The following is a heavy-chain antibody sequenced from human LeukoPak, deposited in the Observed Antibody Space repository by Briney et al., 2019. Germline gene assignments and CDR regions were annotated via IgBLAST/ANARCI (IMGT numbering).Heavy chain of an antibody. D-gene: IGHD3-10*01. Sequence: GASVKVSCKPSGYTFTRYGITWVRQAPGQGLEWMGWISPYNGNTNYAQKLQGRVTLTTDTSTSTAYMELRSLRSDDTAVYYCARSITMVRGVHDAFDIWGQGTMVTVSS. CDR2: ISPYNGNT. V-gene: IGHV1-18*01. CDR1: GYTFTRYG. J-gene: IGHJ3*02. CDR3: ARSITMVRGVHDAFDI.